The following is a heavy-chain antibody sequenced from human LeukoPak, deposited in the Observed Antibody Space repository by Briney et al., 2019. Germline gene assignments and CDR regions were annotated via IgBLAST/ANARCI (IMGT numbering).Heavy chain of an antibody. D-gene: IGHD5-12*01. J-gene: IGHJ6*03. CDR2: IYYSGST. CDR3: AREEWLGYYYYMDV. V-gene: IGHV4-59*12. Sequence: SETLSLTCTVSGGSISSYYWSWIRQPPGKGLEWIGYIYYSGSTYYNPSLKSRVTISVDTSKNQFSLKLSSVTAADTAVYYCAREEWLGYYYYMDVWGKGTTVTVSS. CDR1: GGSISSYY.